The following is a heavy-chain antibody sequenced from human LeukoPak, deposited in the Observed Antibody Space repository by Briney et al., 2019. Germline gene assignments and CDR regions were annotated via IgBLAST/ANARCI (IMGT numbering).Heavy chain of an antibody. CDR3: ARGVAGPYYYYYMDV. J-gene: IGHJ6*03. CDR1: GYTFTGYN. CDR2: INPNSGGT. D-gene: IGHD6-19*01. V-gene: IGHV1-2*02. Sequence: GASVKVSCKASGYTFTGYNIHWVRQAPGQGLEWMGWINPNSGGTNYAQKFQGRVTMTRDTSISTAYMELSRLTSDDTAVYYCARGVAGPYYYYYMDVWGRGTTVTVSS.